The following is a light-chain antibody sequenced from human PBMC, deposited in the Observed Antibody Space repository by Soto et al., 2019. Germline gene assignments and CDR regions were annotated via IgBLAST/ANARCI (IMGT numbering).Light chain of an antibody. CDR1: QSISSW. V-gene: IGKV1-5*03. CDR3: QQYNSYWT. J-gene: IGKJ1*01. CDR2: KAS. Sequence: EIKMNQSPSTLSASVGDRVTITCRASQSISSWLAWYQQKPGKAPKLLIYKASSLESGVPSRFSGSGSGTDFTLTISSLQPDDFAIYYCQQYNSYWTFGQGTKVDIK.